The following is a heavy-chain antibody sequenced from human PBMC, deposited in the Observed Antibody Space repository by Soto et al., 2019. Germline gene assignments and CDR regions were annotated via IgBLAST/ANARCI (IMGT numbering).Heavy chain of an antibody. CDR3: ASQTDGYFDL. V-gene: IGHV3-66*04. Sequence: EVQLVESGGGLVQPGGSLRLSCAASGFTVSSNYMNWVRQAPGKGLEWVSVIYSDGTTYYADSVKGRFTISKDNSKNTLYLQMNSLRAEDTAVYYCASQTDGYFDLWGRGTLVTVSS. CDR1: GFTVSSNY. J-gene: IGHJ2*01. CDR2: IYSDGTT.